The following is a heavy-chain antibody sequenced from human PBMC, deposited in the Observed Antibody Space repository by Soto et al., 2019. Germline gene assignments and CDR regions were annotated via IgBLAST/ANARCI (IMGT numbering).Heavy chain of an antibody. J-gene: IGHJ3*01. CDR2: ISGSGGST. V-gene: IGHV3-23*01. Sequence: GGSLRLSCAASAFTFSSYAMSWVRQPPGKGLEWVTSISGSGGSTYYADSVKGRFTISRDNSKNTLYLQMNSLRAEDTALYYCARGVTGTHGAFDLWGQGTMVTVSS. CDR1: AFTFSSYA. D-gene: IGHD1-20*01. CDR3: ARGVTGTHGAFDL.